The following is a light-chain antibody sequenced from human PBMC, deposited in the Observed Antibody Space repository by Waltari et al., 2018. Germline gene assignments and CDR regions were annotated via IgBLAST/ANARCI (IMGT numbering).Light chain of an antibody. CDR3: QQYNTYSRT. J-gene: IGKJ1*01. Sequence: DIQMTQSPSPLSASVGDRVTIPCRASQSISSWLAWYQQKPGKAPKLLIYKASSLESGVPSRFSGSESGTQFTLTVSSLQPDDFATYYCQQYNTYSRTCGQGTKVEIK. CDR2: KAS. CDR1: QSISSW. V-gene: IGKV1-5*03.